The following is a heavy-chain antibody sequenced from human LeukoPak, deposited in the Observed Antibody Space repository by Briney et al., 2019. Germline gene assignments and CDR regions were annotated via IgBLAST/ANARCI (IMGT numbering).Heavy chain of an antibody. D-gene: IGHD5/OR15-5a*01. Sequence: SVTVSCKASGGILNNFGLNWVRQAPGQGLEWMGGVIPILGRTNYAQKFQGRVTITADESTNTAYMELSSLTYDDTAVYYCAREVSVHTDYFDSWGQGTLVTVSS. CDR3: AREVSVHTDYFDS. J-gene: IGHJ4*02. V-gene: IGHV1-69*01. CDR1: GGILNNFG. CDR2: VIPILGRT.